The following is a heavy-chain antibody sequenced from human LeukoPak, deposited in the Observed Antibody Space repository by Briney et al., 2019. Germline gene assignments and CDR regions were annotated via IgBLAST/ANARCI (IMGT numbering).Heavy chain of an antibody. D-gene: IGHD4-17*01. V-gene: IGHV4-34*01. CDR1: GGSFSGYY. J-gene: IGHJ4*02. CDR3: ARGGLTVTNRGVVY. CDR2: INHSGST. Sequence: SETLSLTCAVYGGSFSGYYWSWIRQPPGKGLEWIGEINHSGSTNYNPSLKSRVTISVNTSKNQFSLKLSSVTAADTAVYYCARGGLTVTNRGVVYWGQGTLVTVSS.